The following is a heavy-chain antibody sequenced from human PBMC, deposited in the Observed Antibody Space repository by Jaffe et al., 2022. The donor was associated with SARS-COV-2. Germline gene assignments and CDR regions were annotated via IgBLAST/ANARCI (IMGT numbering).Heavy chain of an antibody. CDR3: ANGGGSYGSGSYPLYYYYGMDV. J-gene: IGHJ6*02. CDR2: ISGSGGST. Sequence: EVQLLESGGGLVQPGGSLRLSCAASGFTFSSYAMSWVRQAPGKGLEWVSAISGSGGSTYYADSVKGRFTISRDNSKNTLYLQMNSLRAEDTAVYYCANGGGSYGSGSYPLYYYYGMDVWGQGTTVTVSS. CDR1: GFTFSSYA. V-gene: IGHV3-23*01. D-gene: IGHD3-10*01.